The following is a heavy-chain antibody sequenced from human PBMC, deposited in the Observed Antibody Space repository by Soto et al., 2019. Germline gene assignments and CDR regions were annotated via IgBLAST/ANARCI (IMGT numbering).Heavy chain of an antibody. J-gene: IGHJ4*02. Sequence: GGSLRLSCAVSGFNVMSYWMSWVCQAPGKGLERVASIKEDGSEIYYLHSVRGRFSISGDSAGNALHLTMNYLSAEDTGVYFCARDIGFDYVNWGQGTLVTVSS. CDR3: ARDIGFDYVN. D-gene: IGHD3-16*01. V-gene: IGHV3-7*01. CDR2: IKEDGSEI. CDR1: GFNVMSYW.